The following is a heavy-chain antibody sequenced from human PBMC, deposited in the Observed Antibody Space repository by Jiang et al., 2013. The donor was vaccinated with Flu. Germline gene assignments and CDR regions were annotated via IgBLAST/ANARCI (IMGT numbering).Heavy chain of an antibody. V-gene: IGHV1-2*04. CDR2: INPNSGGT. CDR1: GYTFTGYY. J-gene: IGHJ5*02. CDR3: AREGGKIGARVVVAAAGEYWFDP. D-gene: IGHD2-15*01. Sequence: GAEVKKPGASVKVSCKASGYTFTGYYMHWVRQAPGQGLEWMGWINPNSGGTNYAQKFQGWVTMTRDTSISTAYMELSRLRSDDTAVYYCAREGGKIGARVVVAAAGEYWFDPWGQGTLVTVSS.